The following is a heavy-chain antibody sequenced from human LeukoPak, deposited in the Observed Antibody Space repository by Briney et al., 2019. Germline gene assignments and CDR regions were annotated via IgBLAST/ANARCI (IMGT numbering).Heavy chain of an antibody. CDR1: GFTLSSYG. Sequence: TLFCAASGFTLSSYGMQWVRQAPGKGLEGVALISYDGSKEYYGDFVKGRFTISRDNSKNSVFLQLNSLRGEDTAVYYCARARSGDLLFACWGQGTLVSVYS. J-gene: IGHJ4*02. CDR3: ARARSGDLLFAC. D-gene: IGHD4-17*01. V-gene: IGHV3-30*03. CDR2: ISYDGSKE.